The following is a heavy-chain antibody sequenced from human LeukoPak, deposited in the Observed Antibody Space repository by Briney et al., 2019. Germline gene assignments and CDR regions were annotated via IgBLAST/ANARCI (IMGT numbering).Heavy chain of an antibody. V-gene: IGHV4-59*01. CDR1: GGSISSYY. CDR3: ARDREVMDV. J-gene: IGHJ6*03. Sequence: SETLSLTCTVSGGSISSYYWSWIRQPPGKGLEWIGYIYYSGSTNYNPSLKSRVTISVDTSKNQFSLKLSSVTAADTAVYYCARDREVMDVWGKGTTVTVSS. CDR2: IYYSGST.